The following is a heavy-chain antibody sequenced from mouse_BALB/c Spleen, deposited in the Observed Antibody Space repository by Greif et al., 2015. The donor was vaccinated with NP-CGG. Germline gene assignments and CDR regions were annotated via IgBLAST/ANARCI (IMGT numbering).Heavy chain of an antibody. CDR3: ARGGWDDY. V-gene: IGHV5-17*02. CDR2: ISSGSSTI. CDR1: GFTFSSFG. Sequence: EVQVVESGGGLVQPGGSRKLSCAASGFTFSSFGMHWVRQAPEKGLEWVAYISSGSSTIYYADTVKGRFTISRDNPKNTLFLQMTSLRSEDTAMYYCARGGWDDYWGQGTTLTVSS. D-gene: IGHD4-1*01. J-gene: IGHJ2*01.